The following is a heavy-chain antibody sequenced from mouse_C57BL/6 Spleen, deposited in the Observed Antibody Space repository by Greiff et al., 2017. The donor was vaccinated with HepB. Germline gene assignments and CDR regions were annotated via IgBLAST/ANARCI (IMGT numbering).Heavy chain of an antibody. J-gene: IGHJ2*01. CDR1: GYAFSSYW. Sequence: VQLVESGAELVKPGASVKISCKASGYAFSSYWMNWVKQRPGKGLEWIGQIYPGDGDTNYNGKFKGKATLTADKSSSTAYMQLSSLTSEDSAVYFCARLDGSSPYYFDYWGQGTTLTVSS. D-gene: IGHD1-1*01. CDR3: ARLDGSSPYYFDY. CDR2: IYPGDGDT. V-gene: IGHV1-80*01.